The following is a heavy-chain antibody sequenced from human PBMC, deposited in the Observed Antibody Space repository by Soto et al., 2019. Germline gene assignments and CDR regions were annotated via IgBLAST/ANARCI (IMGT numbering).Heavy chain of an antibody. CDR3: ARGGTGGRTTVTTYAV. CDR1: GGSIDNYY. Sequence: QVQLQESGAGLVKPSETLSLTCTVSGGSIDNYYWSWIRQPPGRGLEWIGRIYSSGSTNYNPSVKSLVPISAEPSRNQVSLKLTSVTTADTAVYYCARGGTGGRTTVTTYAVWGQGTLVTVSS. V-gene: IGHV4-59*01. CDR2: IYSSGST. J-gene: IGHJ4*02. D-gene: IGHD4-17*01.